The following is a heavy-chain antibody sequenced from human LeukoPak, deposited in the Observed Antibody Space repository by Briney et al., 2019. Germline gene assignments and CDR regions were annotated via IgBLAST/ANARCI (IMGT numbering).Heavy chain of an antibody. J-gene: IGHJ3*02. CDR1: GFTVSNNY. Sequence: PGGSLRLSCAASGFTVSNNYMSWVRQAPGKGLEWVSITYGDSSTNYADSVKGRFTISRDTSQNTLSLQMNSLRAEDTAVYYCVRKNRDFNAAFDIWGQGTVVTVSS. CDR3: VRKNRDFNAAFDI. D-gene: IGHD2-21*02. V-gene: IGHV3-53*01. CDR2: TYGDSST.